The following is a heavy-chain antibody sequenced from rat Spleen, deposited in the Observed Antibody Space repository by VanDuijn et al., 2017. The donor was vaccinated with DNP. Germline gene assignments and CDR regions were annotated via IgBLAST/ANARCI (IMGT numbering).Heavy chain of an antibody. D-gene: IGHD1-11*01. V-gene: IGHV3-1*01. J-gene: IGHJ1*01. CDR1: GYSITSNY. Sequence: EVQLQESGPGLVKPSQSLSLTCSVTGYSITSNYWGWIRKFPGNKMEWIGHISYRGITTYNPSLKRRISITRDTSKNQFFLQLNSVITEDTAKYYCARWVYGTYWYFDSWGPGTLVTVSS. CDR3: ARWVYGTYWYFDS. CDR2: ISYRGIT.